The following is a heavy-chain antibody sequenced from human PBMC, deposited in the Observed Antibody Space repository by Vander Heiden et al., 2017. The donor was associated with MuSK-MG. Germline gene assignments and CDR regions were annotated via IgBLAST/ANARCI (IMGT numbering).Heavy chain of an antibody. CDR3: ARDHYYDSSGYYHPNAFDI. J-gene: IGHJ3*02. D-gene: IGHD3-22*01. V-gene: IGHV1-69*01. CDR1: GGTFRSYA. CDR2: IIPILGTA. Sequence: QVQLVQSGAEVKKPGSSVKVSCRASGGTFRSYAISWERQAPGPGHEWLGGIIPILGTAHYTQKFQGRVTITADESTSTAYMELSSLRSEDTAVYYCARDHYYDSSGYYHPNAFDIWGRGTMVTVSS.